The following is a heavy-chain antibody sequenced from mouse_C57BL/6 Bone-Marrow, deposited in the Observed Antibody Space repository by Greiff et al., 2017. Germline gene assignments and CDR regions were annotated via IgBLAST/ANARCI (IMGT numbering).Heavy chain of an antibody. CDR2: IHPNSGST. CDR1: GYTFTSYW. J-gene: IGHJ1*03. D-gene: IGHD1-1*01. V-gene: IGHV1-64*01. Sequence: QVHVKQPGAELVKPGASVKLSCKASGYTFTSYWMHWVKQRPGQGLEWIGMIHPNSGSTNYNEKFKSKATLTVDKSSSTAYMQLSSLTSEDSAVYYCARGWYYGSSHWYFDVWGTGTTVTVSS. CDR3: ARGWYYGSSHWYFDV.